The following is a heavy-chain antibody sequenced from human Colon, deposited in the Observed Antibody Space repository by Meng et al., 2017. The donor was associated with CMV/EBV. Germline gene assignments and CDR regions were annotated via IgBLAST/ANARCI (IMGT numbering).Heavy chain of an antibody. CDR3: AKDPSLGYYDSSGPTAYFDY. V-gene: IGHV3-23*01. Sequence: FSIYAMSGVREAPGKGLEWVSAISDSGGTTYYADSVRGRFTISRDNSKNTLYLQMNSLRAEDTAVYYCAKDPSLGYYDSSGPTAYFDYWGQGTLVTVSS. CDR2: ISDSGGTT. J-gene: IGHJ4*02. CDR1: FSIYA. D-gene: IGHD3-22*01.